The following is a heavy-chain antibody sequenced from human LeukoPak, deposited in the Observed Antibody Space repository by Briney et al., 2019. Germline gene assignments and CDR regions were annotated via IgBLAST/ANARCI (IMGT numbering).Heavy chain of an antibody. V-gene: IGHV3-23*01. CDR3: AKAGSYSYGYFDY. Sequence: GGSLRPSCAASGFTFSSYAMGWDRQAPGKGLEWVSAISGSGGSTYYADSVKGRFTISRDNSKNTLYLQMNSLRAEDTAVYYCAKAGSYSYGYFDYWGQGTLVTVSS. D-gene: IGHD5-18*01. J-gene: IGHJ4*02. CDR1: GFTFSSYA. CDR2: ISGSGGST.